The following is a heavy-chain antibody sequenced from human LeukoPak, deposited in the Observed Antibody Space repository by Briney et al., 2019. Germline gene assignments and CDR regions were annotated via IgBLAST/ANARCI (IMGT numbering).Heavy chain of an antibody. J-gene: IGHJ1*01. CDR2: IYYSGGT. D-gene: IGHD3-10*01. CDR1: GGSISTYY. CDR3: ARQERYYGSGSYTYFQH. Sequence: SETLSLTCTVSGGSISTYYWSWIRQPPGKGLEWLGCIYYSGGTNYNPSLKSRVIISVDTSKNQFSLILSSVTAADTAVYYCARQERYYGSGSYTYFQHWGQGTLVTVSS. V-gene: IGHV4-59*08.